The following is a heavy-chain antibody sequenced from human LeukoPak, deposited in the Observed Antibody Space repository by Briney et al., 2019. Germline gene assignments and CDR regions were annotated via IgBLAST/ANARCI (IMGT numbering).Heavy chain of an antibody. V-gene: IGHV3-30*04. CDR3: ARAKYYDSRGYSVREAYDI. CDR1: GFTFKNYA. D-gene: IGHD3-22*01. Sequence: QPGGSLRLSCATSGFTFKNYAMNWVRRAPGKGLEWVAVISHDGNIKYHADSMKDRFTISRDNSRNTLYLQMNNLKPEDTAVYSCARAKYYDSRGYSVREAYDIWGQGTMVTVSS. CDR2: ISHDGNIK. J-gene: IGHJ3*02.